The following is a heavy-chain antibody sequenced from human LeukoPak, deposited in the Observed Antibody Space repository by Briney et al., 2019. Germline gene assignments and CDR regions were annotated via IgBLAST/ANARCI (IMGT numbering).Heavy chain of an antibody. CDR3: ARGSEGATDFDY. CDR2: INPNSGGT. CDR1: GYSFTAYY. Sequence: ASVKVSCKASGYSFTAYYMHWVRQAPGQGLEWMGWINPNSGGTNYAQKFQGRVTMTRDTSISTAYMELSRLRSDDTAVYYCARGSEGATDFDYWGQGTLVTVSS. D-gene: IGHD1-26*01. J-gene: IGHJ4*02. V-gene: IGHV1-2*02.